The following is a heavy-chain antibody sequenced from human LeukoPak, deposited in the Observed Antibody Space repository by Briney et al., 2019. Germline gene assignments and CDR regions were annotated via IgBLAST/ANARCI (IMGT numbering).Heavy chain of an antibody. Sequence: SETLPLTCTVSGGSINSDYWSWIRQPPEKGLEWIGYVYYSGSPNYNPSLKSRVTISVDTSKNQFSLNLRSATAADTAIYYCARLGISGSRYFDYWGQGTLVTVSS. D-gene: IGHD6-13*01. J-gene: IGHJ4*02. V-gene: IGHV4-59*01. CDR1: GGSINSDY. CDR2: VYYSGSP. CDR3: ARLGISGSRYFDY.